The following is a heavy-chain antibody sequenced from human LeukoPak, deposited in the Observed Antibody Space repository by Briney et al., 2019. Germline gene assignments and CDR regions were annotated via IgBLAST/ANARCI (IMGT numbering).Heavy chain of an antibody. Sequence: ASVKVSCKASGGTFNNFVISWVRQGPGQGLEWMGRIIPILELPSYAQKFQGRITITADSSTGTAYMEMTSLRSEDTAVYFCDWFSNSDNLDVWGQGTTVTVSS. CDR1: GGTFNNFV. D-gene: IGHD3-9*01. J-gene: IGHJ6*02. V-gene: IGHV1-69*04. CDR2: IIPILELP. CDR3: DWFSNSDNLDV.